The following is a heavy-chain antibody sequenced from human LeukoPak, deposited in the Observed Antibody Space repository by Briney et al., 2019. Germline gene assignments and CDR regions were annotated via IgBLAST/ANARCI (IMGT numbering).Heavy chain of an antibody. CDR2: INPSGGST. Sequence: ASVKVSCKASGYTFTSYSMHWVRQAPGQGLEWMGIINPSGGSTSYAQKFQGRVTMTRDTSTSTVYMELSSLGSEDTAVYYCARDEVGATGLNYWGQGTLVTVSS. CDR3: ARDEVGATGLNY. CDR1: GYTFTSYS. J-gene: IGHJ4*02. D-gene: IGHD1-26*01. V-gene: IGHV1-46*01.